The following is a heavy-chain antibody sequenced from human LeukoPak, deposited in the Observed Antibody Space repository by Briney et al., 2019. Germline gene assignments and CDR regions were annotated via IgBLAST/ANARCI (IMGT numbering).Heavy chain of an antibody. Sequence: GGSLRLSRAASGFTFSSYSMTWVRQAPGKGLEWVSSMSSGGRYIYYADSVRGRFTISRDNAKNSLYLLMNSLRVEDTAVYYCARDRPTGASRLFVVQWGQGTLVTVSS. CDR1: GFTFSSYS. CDR3: ARDRPTGASRLFVVQ. J-gene: IGHJ4*02. CDR2: MSSGGRYI. V-gene: IGHV3-21*01. D-gene: IGHD3-3*01.